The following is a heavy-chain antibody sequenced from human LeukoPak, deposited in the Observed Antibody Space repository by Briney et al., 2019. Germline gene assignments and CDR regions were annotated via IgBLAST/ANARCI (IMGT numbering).Heavy chain of an antibody. CDR2: INHSGST. CDR1: GGSFSGYY. J-gene: IGHJ4*02. CDR3: ARYHTYYYDSSGYPNYDY. D-gene: IGHD3-22*01. V-gene: IGHV4-34*01. Sequence: SETLSLTCAVYGGSFSGYYWSWIRQPPGKGLEWIGEINHSGSTNYNPSLKSRVTISVDTSKNQFSLKLSSVTAADTAVYYCARYHTYYYDSSGYPNYDYWGQGTLVTVSS.